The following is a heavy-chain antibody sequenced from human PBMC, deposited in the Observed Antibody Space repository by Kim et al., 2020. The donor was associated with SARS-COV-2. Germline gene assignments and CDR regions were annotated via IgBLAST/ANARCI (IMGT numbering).Heavy chain of an antibody. V-gene: IGHV4-59*08. CDR2: MYYSRSD. J-gene: IGHJ6*02. Sequence: SETLSLTCTVSGGSMTKYYWNWIRQPPGKALEWIGHMYYSRSDSRRSESYNSALKSRVTISVDTSKNQYYLNLSSVTAADTAVYYYATFPMGYSYGMDDWGQGTTGTVS. D-gene: IGHD2-8*01. CDR1: GGSMTKYY. CDR3: ATFPMGYSYGMDD.